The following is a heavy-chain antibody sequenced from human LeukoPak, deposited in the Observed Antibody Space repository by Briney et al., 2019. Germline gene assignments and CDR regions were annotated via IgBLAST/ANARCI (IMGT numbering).Heavy chain of an antibody. V-gene: IGHV1-69*05. D-gene: IGHD6-19*01. CDR3: ARPKSSGWYGFDY. Sequence: ASVKVSCKASGGTFSSYTISWVRQAPGQGLEWMGGIIPIFGTANYAQKFQGRVTITTDESTSTAYMELSSLRSEDTAVYYCARPKSSGWYGFDYWGQGTLVTVSS. CDR1: GGTFSSYT. CDR2: IIPIFGTA. J-gene: IGHJ4*02.